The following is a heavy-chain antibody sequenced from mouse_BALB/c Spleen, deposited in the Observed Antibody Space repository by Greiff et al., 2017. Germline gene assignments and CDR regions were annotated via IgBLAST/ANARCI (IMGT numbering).Heavy chain of an antibody. CDR2: ISSGGSYT. CDR3: TNYDYDEGNYYAMDY. J-gene: IGHJ4*01. CDR1: GFTFSSYT. D-gene: IGHD2-4*01. V-gene: IGHV5-6-4*01. Sequence: DVHLVESGGGLVKPGGSLKLSCAASGFTFSSYTMSWVRQTPEKRLEWVATISSGGSYTYYPDSVKGRFTISRDNAKNTLYLQMSSLKSEDTAMYYCTNYDYDEGNYYAMDYWGQGTSVTVSS.